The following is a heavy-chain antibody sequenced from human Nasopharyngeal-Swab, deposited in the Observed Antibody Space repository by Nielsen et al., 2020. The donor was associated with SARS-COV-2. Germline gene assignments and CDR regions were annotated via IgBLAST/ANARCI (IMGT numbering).Heavy chain of an antibody. J-gene: IGHJ6*02. CDR2: ISSSGSTI. V-gene: IGHV3-48*03. D-gene: IGHD3-3*01. CDR1: GFTFSSYE. Sequence: GGSLRLSCAASGFTFSSYEMNWVRQAPGTWLEWVSYISSSGSTIYYADSVKGRFTISRDNAKNSLYLQMNSLRAEDTAVYYCARSHTSITIFGVVTYYGMDVWGQGTTVTVSS. CDR3: ARSHTSITIFGVVTYYGMDV.